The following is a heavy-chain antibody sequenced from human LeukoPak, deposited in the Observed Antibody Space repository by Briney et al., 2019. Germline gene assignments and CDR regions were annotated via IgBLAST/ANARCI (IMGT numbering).Heavy chain of an antibody. J-gene: IGHJ5*02. CDR2: IYYSGST. CDR1: GGSISSSSYY. Sequence: PSETLSLTCTVSGGSISSSSYYWGWIRQPPGKGLEWIGSIYYSGSTYYNPSLKSRVTISVDTSKNQFPLKLSSVTAADTAVYYCARGRSRATMIVVVLHNWFDPWGQGTLVTVSS. D-gene: IGHD3-22*01. V-gene: IGHV4-39*06. CDR3: ARGRSRATMIVVVLHNWFDP.